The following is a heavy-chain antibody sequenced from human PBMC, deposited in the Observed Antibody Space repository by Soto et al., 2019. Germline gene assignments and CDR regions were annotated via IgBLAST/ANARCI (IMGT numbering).Heavy chain of an antibody. CDR1: GGSISSGDYY. J-gene: IGHJ5*02. CDR3: DRSAYGSGKLNWFDP. V-gene: IGHV4-30-4*01. Sequence: SETLSLTCTVSGGSISSGDYYWSWIRQPPGKGLEWIGYIYYSGSTYYNPSLKSRVTISVDTSKNQFSLKLSSVTAADTAVYYCDRSAYGSGKLNWFDPWGQGTLVTVSS. CDR2: IYYSGST. D-gene: IGHD3-10*01.